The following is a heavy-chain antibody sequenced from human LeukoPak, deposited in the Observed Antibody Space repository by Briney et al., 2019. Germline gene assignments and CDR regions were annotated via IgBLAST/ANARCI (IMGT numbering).Heavy chain of an antibody. V-gene: IGHV4-59*01. Sequence: SETLSLTCTVSGGSISSYYWSWIRQPPGKGLEWIGYIYYSRSTNYNPSLKSRVTISVDTSKNQFSLRLSSVTAADTAVYYCARGPVTKFEIWGQGTILTVSS. J-gene: IGHJ3*02. CDR3: ARGPVTKFEI. D-gene: IGHD4-17*01. CDR2: IYYSRST. CDR1: GGSISSYY.